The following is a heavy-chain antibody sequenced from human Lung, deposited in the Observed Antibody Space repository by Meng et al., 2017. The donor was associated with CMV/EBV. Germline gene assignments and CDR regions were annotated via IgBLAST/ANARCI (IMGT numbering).Heavy chain of an antibody. CDR2: VYYNGRT. J-gene: IGHJ6*02. D-gene: IGHD2-21*02. CDR3: AREQVTGTRPYYFGLDV. V-gene: IGHV4-59*01. Sequence: SXTLSLXCTVSGGSISTYYWSWIRQPQGKGLEWIGYVYYNGRTNYTPSLKSRLTISVDTSKNHFSLKLSSVTAADTAVYYCAREQVTGTRPYYFGLDVWVQGTXVTVSS. CDR1: GGSISTYY.